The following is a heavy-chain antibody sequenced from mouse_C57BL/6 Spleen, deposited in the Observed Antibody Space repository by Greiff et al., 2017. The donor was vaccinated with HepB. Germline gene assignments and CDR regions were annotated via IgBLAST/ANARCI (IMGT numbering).Heavy chain of an antibody. Sequence: QVQLQQPGAELVRPGTSVKLSCKASGYTFTSYWMHWVKQRPGQGLEWIGVIDPSDSYTNYNQKFKGKATLTVDTSSSTAYMQLSSLTSEDSAVYYCARFLYGYDVAYWGQGTLVTVSA. CDR1: GYTFTSYW. V-gene: IGHV1-59*01. J-gene: IGHJ3*01. D-gene: IGHD2-2*01. CDR3: ARFLYGYDVAY. CDR2: IDPSDSYT.